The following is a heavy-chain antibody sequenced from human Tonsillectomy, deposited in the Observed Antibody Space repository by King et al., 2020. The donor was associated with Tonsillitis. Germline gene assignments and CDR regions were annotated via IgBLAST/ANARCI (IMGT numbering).Heavy chain of an antibody. J-gene: IGHJ4*02. CDR3: AREDYGDYPY. D-gene: IGHD4-17*01. V-gene: IGHV4-61*02. Sequence: VQLQESGPGLVKPSQTLSLTCTVSGGSINSGVYSWNWIRQPAGKGLEWIGRIYTSGSTSSNPSLKSRITMSVDTSKSQSYLKLTSVTAADTAVYYCAREDYGDYPYWGQGTLVTVSS. CDR1: GGSINSGVYS. CDR2: IYTSGST.